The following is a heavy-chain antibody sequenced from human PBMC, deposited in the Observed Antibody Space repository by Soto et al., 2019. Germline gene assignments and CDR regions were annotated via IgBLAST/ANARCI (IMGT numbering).Heavy chain of an antibody. CDR2: INPNSGGT. CDR1: GYTFTGYY. CDR3: ARGSYYDSSGSYYFDY. J-gene: IGHJ4*02. V-gene: IGHV1-2*04. D-gene: IGHD3-22*01. Sequence: ASVKVSCKASGYTFTGYYIHWVRQAPGQGLEWMGWINPNSGGTNYAQKFQGWVTMTRDTSISTAYMELSRLRSDDTAVYCCARGSYYDSSGSYYFDYWGQGTLVTVSS.